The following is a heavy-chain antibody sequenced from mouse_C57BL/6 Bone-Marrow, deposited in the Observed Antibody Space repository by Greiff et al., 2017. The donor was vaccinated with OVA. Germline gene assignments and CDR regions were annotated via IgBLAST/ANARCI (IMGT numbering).Heavy chain of an antibody. Sequence: QVQLQQPGAELVKPGASVKLSCKASGYTFTSYWMHWVKQRPGQGLEWIGMIHPNSGSTNYNEKFKSKATLTVDTSSSTAYMQLSSLTSEDSAVYYCARVNYYGPWFAYWGQGTLVTVSA. J-gene: IGHJ3*01. D-gene: IGHD1-1*01. CDR1: GYTFTSYW. V-gene: IGHV1-64*01. CDR2: IHPNSGST. CDR3: ARVNYYGPWFAY.